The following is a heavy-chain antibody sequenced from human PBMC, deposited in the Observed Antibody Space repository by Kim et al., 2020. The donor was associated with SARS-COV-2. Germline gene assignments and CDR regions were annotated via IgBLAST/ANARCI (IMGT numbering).Heavy chain of an antibody. CDR3: SRRSGSLPPD. CDR1: GDSISNNNYY. CDR2: LYPSGTT. V-gene: IGHV4-39*01. J-gene: IGHJ4*02. D-gene: IGHD1-26*01. Sequence: SETLSLTCTVSGDSISNNNYYWGWIRQPPGKGLEWIGSLYPSGTTSYSSSLKSRVTLSVDTSNNQFSLRLTSVTAADTAVYYCSRRSGSLPPDWGQGTLVTVSS.